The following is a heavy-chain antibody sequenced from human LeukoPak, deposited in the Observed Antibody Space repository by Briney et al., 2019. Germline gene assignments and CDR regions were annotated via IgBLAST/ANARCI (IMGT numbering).Heavy chain of an antibody. V-gene: IGHV3-23*01. CDR1: GFTFTSYA. CDR2: VSGSGDRT. D-gene: IGHD6-13*01. J-gene: IGHJ5*02. Sequence: GGSLRLSCAASGFTFTSYAMSWVRQAPGKGLEWVSVVSGSGDRTYYADSVKGRFTISRDNSKNTLFLQMNSLRAEDTAVYYCAKDRSTRWYNWFDPWGQGTLVTVPS. CDR3: AKDRSTRWYNWFDP.